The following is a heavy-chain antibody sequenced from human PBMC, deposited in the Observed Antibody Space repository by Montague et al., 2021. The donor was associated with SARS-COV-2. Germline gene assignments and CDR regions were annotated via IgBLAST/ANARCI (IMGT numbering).Heavy chain of an antibody. J-gene: IGHJ5*02. V-gene: IGHV4-4*07. CDR2: IYANGNF. D-gene: IGHD2/OR15-2a*01. Sequence: SETLSLTCSVSGDSITPYGDSIGGYFWSWIRQPAGKGLEWIGRIYANGNFDYNPSLNSRVSMSMDTSKQEFSMRLISVTAADTAVYYCARDAYYFGPGGENPGAFDPWGQEILVSVSS. CDR3: ARDAYYFGPGGENPGAFDP. CDR1: GDSITPYGDSIGGYF.